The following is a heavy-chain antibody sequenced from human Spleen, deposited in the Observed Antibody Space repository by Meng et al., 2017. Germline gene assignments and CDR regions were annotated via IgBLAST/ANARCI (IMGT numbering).Heavy chain of an antibody. CDR1: GFTFSNYE. J-gene: IGHJ4*02. Sequence: GESLKISCAASGFTFSNYEMNWVRQAPGKGLEWVSYISSGGSTIYYADSVKGRFTVSRDNSKDTLYLQMNSLRAEDTALYYCARDQGAAIFKVLDYWGQGTLVTVSS. CDR2: ISSGGSTI. D-gene: IGHD5-18*01. V-gene: IGHV3-48*03. CDR3: ARDQGAAIFKVLDY.